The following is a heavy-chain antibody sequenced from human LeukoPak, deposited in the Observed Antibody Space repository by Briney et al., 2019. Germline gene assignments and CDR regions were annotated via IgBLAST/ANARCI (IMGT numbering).Heavy chain of an antibody. J-gene: IGHJ3*02. D-gene: IGHD6-19*01. Sequence: KPGGPLRLSCAASGFTFSSYTMNWVRQSPGKGLEWVSCISGSSVYIYYADSLKGRFTISRDNAKNSLYLQMNGLRAEDTAVYYCARVSMAGAVIDAFDMWGQGTMVTVSS. CDR2: ISGSSVYI. CDR3: ARVSMAGAVIDAFDM. CDR1: GFTFSSYT. V-gene: IGHV3-21*01.